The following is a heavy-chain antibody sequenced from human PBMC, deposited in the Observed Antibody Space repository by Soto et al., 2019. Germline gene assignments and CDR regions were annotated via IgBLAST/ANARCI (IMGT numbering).Heavy chain of an antibody. CDR2: VYYSGTA. J-gene: IGHJ4*02. V-gene: IGHV4-39*01. CDR3: ARHVWSVAGHPDY. Sequence: PSETLSLPCTVSGGSISSSGFYWGWIRQPPGEDLEWIGSVYYSGTAYYDPSLKGRVTISVDTSKNQFSLEVTSVTAADTVVYYGARHVWSVAGHPDYWGKGSLVTVSP. CDR1: GGSISSSGFY. D-gene: IGHD6-19*01.